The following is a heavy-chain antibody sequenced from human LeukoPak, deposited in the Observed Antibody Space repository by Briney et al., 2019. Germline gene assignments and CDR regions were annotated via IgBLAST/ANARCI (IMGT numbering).Heavy chain of an antibody. CDR1: TFAFSDYY. D-gene: IGHD5-18*01. CDR2: ITNSGSAI. J-gene: IGHJ6*03. V-gene: IGHV3-11*01. Sequence: GGSLRLSCVASTFAFSDYYMTWIRQAPGKGLGWVSYITNSGSAIYCADAVKGRFTISRDNAKNSVYLQMSSLRSDDTAVYYCARTSWGLDRPMLHYYFDMDLWGKGTAVTVSS. CDR3: ARTSWGLDRPMLHYYFDMDL.